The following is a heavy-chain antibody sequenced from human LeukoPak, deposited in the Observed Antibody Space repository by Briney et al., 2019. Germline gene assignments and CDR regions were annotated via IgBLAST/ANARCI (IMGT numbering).Heavy chain of an antibody. Sequence: PGGSLRLSCAASGFTFTTYWMSWVRQAPGKGLEWVANIKQDGSEKYYVDSVKGRFTISRDNDKNSLYLQMNSLRAEDTAVYYCARDGDIVATINLWDYYYYGMDVWGQGTTVTVSS. J-gene: IGHJ6*02. D-gene: IGHD5-12*01. CDR2: IKQDGSEK. CDR3: ARDGDIVATINLWDYYYYGMDV. V-gene: IGHV3-7*01. CDR1: GFTFTTYW.